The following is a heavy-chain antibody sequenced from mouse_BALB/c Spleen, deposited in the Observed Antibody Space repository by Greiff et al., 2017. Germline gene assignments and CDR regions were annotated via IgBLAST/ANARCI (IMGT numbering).Heavy chain of an antibody. CDR3: ARGGRGAMDY. CDR1: GFSLTSYG. Sequence: VMLVESGPGLVAPSQSLSITCTVSGFSLTSYGVHWVRQPPGKGLEWLGVIWAGGSTNYNSALMSRLSISKDHSKSQVFLKMNSLQTDDTAMYYCARGGRGAMDYWGQGTSVTVSS. CDR2: IWAGGST. J-gene: IGHJ4*01. V-gene: IGHV2-9*02. D-gene: IGHD3-3*01.